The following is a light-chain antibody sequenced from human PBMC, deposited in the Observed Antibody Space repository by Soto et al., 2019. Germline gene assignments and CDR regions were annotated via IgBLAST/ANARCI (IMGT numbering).Light chain of an antibody. V-gene: IGKV3-11*01. CDR2: DAS. CDR1: QNVRTY. Sequence: EIVLTQSPATLSLSPGERVPLSCRASQNVRTYLAWYQQKPGQAPRLLIYDASDRATGIPARFSGSGSGTDFTLTISSPEPEDSAVYYCQQRTNWLTFGPGTKVDI. J-gene: IGKJ3*01. CDR3: QQRTNWLT.